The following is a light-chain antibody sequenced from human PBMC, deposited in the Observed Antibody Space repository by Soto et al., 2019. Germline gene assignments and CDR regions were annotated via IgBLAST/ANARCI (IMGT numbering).Light chain of an antibody. J-gene: IGKJ1*01. CDR1: QSVNSN. Sequence: EIVMTQSPATLSVSPGEIATLSCRASQSVNSNLAWYQQKPGQAPRLLIYGASSRATGIPDRFSGSGSGTDFTLTIRRLEPEDFAVYYCQQYGSSYPWTFGQGTEVDIK. CDR2: GAS. V-gene: IGKV3-20*01. CDR3: QQYGSSYPWT.